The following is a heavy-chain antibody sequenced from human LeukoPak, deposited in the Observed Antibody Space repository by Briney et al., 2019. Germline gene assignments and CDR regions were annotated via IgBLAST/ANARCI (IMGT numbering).Heavy chain of an antibody. J-gene: IGHJ4*02. D-gene: IGHD5-18*01. CDR1: GYSFTSYW. Sequence: GESLKISCKGSGYSFTSYWIGWVRQMPGKGLEWMGIIYPGDSDTRYSPSFQGQVTISADKSTSTAYLQWSSLKASDTAMYYCASPQRGYSYEFDYWGQGTLVTVSS. CDR2: IYPGDSDT. V-gene: IGHV5-51*01. CDR3: ASPQRGYSYEFDY.